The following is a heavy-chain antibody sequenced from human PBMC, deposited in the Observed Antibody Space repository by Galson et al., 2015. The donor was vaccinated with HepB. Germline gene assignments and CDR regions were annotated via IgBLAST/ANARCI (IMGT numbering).Heavy chain of an antibody. Sequence: SLRLSCAASGFTFSSYAMSWVRQAPGKGLEWVSDISNSGGSTYYADSVKGRFTISRDNSKNTLYLQMNSLRAEDTAVYYCAKSDPPFYYGSGSHDYWGQGTLVTVSS. CDR3: AKSDPPFYYGSGSHDY. CDR2: ISNSGGST. V-gene: IGHV3-23*01. CDR1: GFTFSSYA. D-gene: IGHD3-10*01. J-gene: IGHJ4*02.